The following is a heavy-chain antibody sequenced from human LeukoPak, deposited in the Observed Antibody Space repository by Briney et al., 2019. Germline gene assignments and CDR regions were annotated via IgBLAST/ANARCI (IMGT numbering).Heavy chain of an antibody. D-gene: IGHD3-3*01. CDR1: GFTFSGSA. CDR3: IRHPLPDFGDFFGY. J-gene: IGHJ4*02. Sequence: GGSLKVSCAASGFTFSGSAMHWVRQASGKGLEWVGRIRSKANSYATAYAASVKGRFTISRDDSKNTAYLQMNSLKTEDTAVYYCIRHPLPDFGDFFGYWGLGTLVTVSS. CDR2: IRSKANSYAT. V-gene: IGHV3-73*01.